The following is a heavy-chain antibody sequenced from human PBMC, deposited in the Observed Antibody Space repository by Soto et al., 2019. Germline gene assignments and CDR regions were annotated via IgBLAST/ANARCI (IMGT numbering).Heavy chain of an antibody. Sequence: QVQLVQSGAEVKKPGASVKVSCKASGYTFTSYAMHWVRQAPGQRRAWMGWINAGNGNTKYSQKFQGRVTITRDTSASTAYMGLSSLRSEDTAVYYCARAEQWDAMTPTDYWGQGTLVTVSS. CDR2: INAGNGNT. CDR1: GYTFTSYA. D-gene: IGHD1-26*01. J-gene: IGHJ4*02. V-gene: IGHV1-3*01. CDR3: ARAEQWDAMTPTDY.